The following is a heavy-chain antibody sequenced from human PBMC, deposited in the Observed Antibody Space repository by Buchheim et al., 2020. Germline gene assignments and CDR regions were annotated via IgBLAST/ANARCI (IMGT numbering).Heavy chain of an antibody. Sequence: EVQLVESGGGLVQPGGSLRLSCAASGFTFSGYWMSWIRQAPGKGLEWVANIKQDGSEKSYVDSVKGRFTISRDNAKNSLCLQMDSLGVDDTAVYYCTRSGRPVDYWGQGTL. CDR2: IKQDGSEK. CDR1: GFTFSGYW. J-gene: IGHJ4*02. CDR3: TRSGRPVDY. V-gene: IGHV3-7*01. D-gene: IGHD6-19*01.